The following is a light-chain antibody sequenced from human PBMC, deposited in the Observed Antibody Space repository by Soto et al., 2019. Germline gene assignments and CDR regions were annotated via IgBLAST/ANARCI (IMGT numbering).Light chain of an antibody. CDR3: QQYYSPPPLT. CDR1: QSLLFSSNNRNH. CDR2: WAS. J-gene: IGKJ4*01. Sequence: DIVMTQSPEFLAVSLGERATINCKSSQSLLFSSNNRNHLAWYQQKPGQPPRLLLSWASSRESGVPDRISGSGSGTDFTLTISSLQAEDVAVYYCQQYYSPPPLTFGGGTKVDIK. V-gene: IGKV4-1*01.